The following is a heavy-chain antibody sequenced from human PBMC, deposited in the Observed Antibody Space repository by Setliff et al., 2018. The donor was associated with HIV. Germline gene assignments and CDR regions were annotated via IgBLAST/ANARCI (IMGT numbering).Heavy chain of an antibody. CDR2: IYYRGST. CDR1: GFSISSRYY. D-gene: IGHD6-13*01. V-gene: IGHV4-38-2*01. CDR3: ARGRYRSRWYASDHYYIDV. Sequence: TSETLSLTCDVSGFSISSRYYWGWIRQSPGKGLEWIGSIYYRGSTYYNPSLKSRVTISVDTSKNQFSLKLRSVTAADTALYYCARGRYRSRWYASDHYYIDVWGKGTTVTVSS. J-gene: IGHJ6*03.